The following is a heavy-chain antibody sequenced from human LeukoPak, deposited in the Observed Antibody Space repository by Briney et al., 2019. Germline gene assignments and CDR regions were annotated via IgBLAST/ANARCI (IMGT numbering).Heavy chain of an antibody. D-gene: IGHD2-2*01. Sequence: GGSLRLSCAASRFTFSSYNMNWVRQAAGKGLEGVSSISSSNSYISYTDSVKGRFTISRDNAKSSLYLQMTSLRAEDTAAYYCAKVRIVIIPAGLDYWGQGTRVTVSA. V-gene: IGHV3-21*01. CDR1: RFTFSSYN. J-gene: IGHJ4*02. CDR3: AKVRIVIIPAGLDY. CDR2: ISSSNSYI.